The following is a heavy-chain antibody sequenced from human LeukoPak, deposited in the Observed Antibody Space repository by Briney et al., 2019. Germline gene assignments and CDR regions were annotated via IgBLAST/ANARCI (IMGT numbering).Heavy chain of an antibody. D-gene: IGHD4-23*01. CDR2: ISGSGGST. Sequence: SGGSLRLSCAASGFTFSSYAMSWVRQAPGKGLEWVSAISGSGGSTYYADSVKGRFTISRDNSKNTLYLQMNSLRAEDTAVYYCAKDYYGGDSHYYGMDVWGQGTTVTVSS. V-gene: IGHV3-23*01. J-gene: IGHJ6*02. CDR3: AKDYYGGDSHYYGMDV. CDR1: GFTFSSYA.